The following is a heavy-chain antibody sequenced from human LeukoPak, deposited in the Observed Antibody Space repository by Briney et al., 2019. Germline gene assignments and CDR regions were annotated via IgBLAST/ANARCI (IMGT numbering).Heavy chain of an antibody. CDR3: ARSPIKAVAGTYSNNHAFDI. V-gene: IGHV3-21*01. CDR2: ISSSSSYI. CDR1: GFTFSSYS. Sequence: KPGGSLRLSCAASGFTFSSYSMNWVRQAPGKGLEWVSSISSSSSYIYYADSVKGRFTISRDNAKNSLYLQMNSLRAEDTAVYYCARSPIKAVAGTYSNNHAFDIWGQGTMVTVSS. D-gene: IGHD6-19*01. J-gene: IGHJ3*02.